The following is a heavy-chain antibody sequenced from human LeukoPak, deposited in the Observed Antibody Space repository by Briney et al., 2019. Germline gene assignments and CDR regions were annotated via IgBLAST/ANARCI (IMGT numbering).Heavy chain of an antibody. Sequence: GGSLRLSCAASGFTFSNYEFNWVRQAPGKGLEWVSYISSSGRNIYYADSVKGRFTISRDNAKTSLYLQMNSLRAEDTAVYYCARDLVQLWSKDFWGQGTLVTVSS. V-gene: IGHV3-48*03. CDR3: ARDLVQLWSKDF. J-gene: IGHJ4*02. D-gene: IGHD5-18*01. CDR2: ISSSGRNI. CDR1: GFTFSNYE.